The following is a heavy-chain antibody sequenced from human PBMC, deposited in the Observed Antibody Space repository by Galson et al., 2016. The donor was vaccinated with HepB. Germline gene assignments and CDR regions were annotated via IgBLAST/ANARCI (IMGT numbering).Heavy chain of an antibody. V-gene: IGHV1-69*13. CDR2: IIPIFGTA. CDR3: AQPRTTVTTLYYYYGMDV. CDR1: GGTFSNYA. D-gene: IGHD4-17*01. Sequence: SVKVSCKASGGTFSNYAISWVRQAPGQGLEWMGGIIPIFGTANSAQKFQGRVTITADESTSTAYMELSSLRSEDTAVYYCAQPRTTVTTLYYYYGMDVWGQGTTVTVSS. J-gene: IGHJ6*02.